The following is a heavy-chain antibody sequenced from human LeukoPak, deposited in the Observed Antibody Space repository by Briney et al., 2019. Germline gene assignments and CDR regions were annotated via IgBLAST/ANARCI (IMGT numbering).Heavy chain of an antibody. Sequence: ASVKVSCKASGYTFTSYGISWVRQAPGQGLEWMGRISAYNGNTNYAQKLRGRVTMTTDTSTSTAYMELRSLRSDDTAVYYCARDLITMVRGVKPILGYWGQGTLVTVSS. CDR3: ARDLITMVRGVKPILGY. CDR2: ISAYNGNT. V-gene: IGHV1-18*01. CDR1: GYTFTSYG. D-gene: IGHD3-10*01. J-gene: IGHJ4*02.